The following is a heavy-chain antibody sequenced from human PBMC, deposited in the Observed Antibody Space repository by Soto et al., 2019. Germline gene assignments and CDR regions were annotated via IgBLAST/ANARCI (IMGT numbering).Heavy chain of an antibody. D-gene: IGHD3-10*01. CDR3: ARAGYYGSGRYNWFDP. V-gene: IGHV1-2*02. J-gene: IGHJ5*02. Sequence: ASVKVSCKASGYTFSGYYMYWVRQAPGQGLEWMGWINPNSGGTTYGQKFQGRVTMTRDTSTSTAYMELSSLRSEDTAVYYCARAGYYGSGRYNWFDPWGQGTLVTVSS. CDR2: INPNSGGT. CDR1: GYTFSGYY.